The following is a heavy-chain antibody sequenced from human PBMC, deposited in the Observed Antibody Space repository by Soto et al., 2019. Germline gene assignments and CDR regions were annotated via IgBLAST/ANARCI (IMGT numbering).Heavy chain of an antibody. Sequence: SETLSLTCAVYGGSFSGYYWSWIRQPPGKGLEWIGEINRSGSANYNPTFKSRVSISVDTSKNQLSLQLSSVTAADTAVYYCAKGPQGGYYDSGSFYSGGYWGQGTLVTVSS. CDR1: GGSFSGYY. CDR3: AKGPQGGYYDSGSFYSGGY. CDR2: INRSGSA. D-gene: IGHD3-10*01. J-gene: IGHJ4*02. V-gene: IGHV4-34*01.